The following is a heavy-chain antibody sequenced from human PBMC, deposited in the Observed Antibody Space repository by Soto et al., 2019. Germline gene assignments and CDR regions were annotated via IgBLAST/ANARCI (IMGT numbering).Heavy chain of an antibody. Sequence: ASVKVSCKASGYTFTSYGISWVRQAPGQGLEWMGWISAYNGNTNYAQKLQGRVTMTTDTSTSTAYMELRSLRSDDTAVYYCARALLHYDILTGCSSGDRYGMDAWSQGTSVIVSS. J-gene: IGHJ6*02. CDR3: ARALLHYDILTGCSSGDRYGMDA. CDR1: GYTFTSYG. D-gene: IGHD3-9*01. V-gene: IGHV1-18*01. CDR2: ISAYNGNT.